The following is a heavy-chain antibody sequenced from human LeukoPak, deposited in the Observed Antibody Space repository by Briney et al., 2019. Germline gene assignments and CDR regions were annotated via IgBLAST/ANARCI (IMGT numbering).Heavy chain of an antibody. D-gene: IGHD1-26*01. CDR2: ITSSSSYI. Sequence: GGSLRLSCAASGFTFSTYNMNWVRQAPGKGLEWLSSITSSSSYIYYADSVKGRFTISRDNAKNSLYLQMNSLRDEDTAVYYCARDPYSGSYGDYYYYYMGVWGKGTTVTISS. CDR3: ARDPYSGSYGDYYYYYMGV. J-gene: IGHJ6*03. V-gene: IGHV3-21*01. CDR1: GFTFSTYN.